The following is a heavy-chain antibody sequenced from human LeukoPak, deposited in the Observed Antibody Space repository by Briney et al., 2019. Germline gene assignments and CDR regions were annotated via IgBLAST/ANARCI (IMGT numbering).Heavy chain of an antibody. J-gene: IGHJ5*02. Sequence: SETLSLTCTDSGGSISSYYWSWIRQPPGKGLEWIGYIYYSGSTNYNPSLKSRVTISVDTSKNQFSLKLSSVTAADTAVYYCARVVGSYYYDSSGYADWFDPWGQGTLVTVSS. CDR3: ARVVGSYYYDSSGYADWFDP. CDR2: IYYSGST. D-gene: IGHD3-22*01. V-gene: IGHV4-59*08. CDR1: GGSISSYY.